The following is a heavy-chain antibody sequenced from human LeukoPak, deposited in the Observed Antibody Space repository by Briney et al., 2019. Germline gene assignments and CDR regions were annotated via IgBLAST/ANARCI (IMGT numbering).Heavy chain of an antibody. CDR1: GFTFSSYA. CDR3: ARDSLGTSSGWFDP. D-gene: IGHD6-19*01. V-gene: IGHV3-33*08. Sequence: PGGSLRLSCAASGFTFSSYAMSWVRQAPGKGLEWVAVIWSDGSNKYCADSVKGRFTISRDNSKNTLYLQMNSLRAEDTAVYYCARDSLGTSSGWFDPWGQGTLVTVSS. J-gene: IGHJ5*02. CDR2: IWSDGSNK.